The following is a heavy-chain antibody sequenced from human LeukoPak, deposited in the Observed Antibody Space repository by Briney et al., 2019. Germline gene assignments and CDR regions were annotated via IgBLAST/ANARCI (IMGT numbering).Heavy chain of an antibody. J-gene: IGHJ5*01. CDR2: IGSYEGDA. V-gene: IGHV1-18*01. Sequence: ASVKVSCKATSHISWVRQAPGQGLEWMGWIGSYEGDAYYAQKFQGRVTVTTDTSTNTAYMELRSLRADHTAVYYCARDFWNFYDSSGYYRDFDSWGQGTLVTVSS. CDR1: TSH. CDR3: ARDFWNFYDSSGYYRDFDS. D-gene: IGHD3-22*01.